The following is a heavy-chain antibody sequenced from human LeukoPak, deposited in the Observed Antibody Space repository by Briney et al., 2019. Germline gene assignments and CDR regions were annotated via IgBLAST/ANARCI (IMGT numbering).Heavy chain of an antibody. V-gene: IGHV4-4*07. Sequence: PSETLSLTCTVSGGSISSYYWSWIRQSAGKGLEWIGRIYSSGSTNYNPSLKSRVTMSVDTSKNQFSLKLSSVTAADTAVYYCARAYHSSWYLNWFDPWGQGTLVTVSS. D-gene: IGHD6-13*01. CDR1: GGSISSYY. J-gene: IGHJ5*02. CDR3: ARAYHSSWYLNWFDP. CDR2: IYSSGST.